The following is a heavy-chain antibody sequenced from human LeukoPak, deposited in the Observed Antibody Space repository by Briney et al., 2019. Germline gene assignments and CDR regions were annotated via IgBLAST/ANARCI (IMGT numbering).Heavy chain of an antibody. Sequence: SETLSLTCAVYGGSFSGYYWSWIRQPPGKGLEWIGEINRSGSTNYNPSLKSRVTISVDTSKNQFSLKLSSVTAADTAVYYCARRLCSSTSCYLDYWGQGTLVTVSS. J-gene: IGHJ4*02. CDR2: INRSGST. CDR1: GGSFSGYY. D-gene: IGHD2-2*01. CDR3: ARRLCSSTSCYLDY. V-gene: IGHV4-34*01.